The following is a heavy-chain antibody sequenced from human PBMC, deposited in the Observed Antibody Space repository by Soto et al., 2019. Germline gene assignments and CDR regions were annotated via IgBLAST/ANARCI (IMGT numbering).Heavy chain of an antibody. J-gene: IGHJ4*02. V-gene: IGHV4-34*01. Sequence: ETLSLTCAVYGGSFSGYYWSWIRQPPGKGLEWTGEINHSGSTNYNPSLKSRVTISVDTSKNQFSLKLSSVTAADTAVYYCARALVGATIFDYWGQGTLVTVSS. CDR2: INHSGST. CDR3: ARALVGATIFDY. D-gene: IGHD1-26*01. CDR1: GGSFSGYY.